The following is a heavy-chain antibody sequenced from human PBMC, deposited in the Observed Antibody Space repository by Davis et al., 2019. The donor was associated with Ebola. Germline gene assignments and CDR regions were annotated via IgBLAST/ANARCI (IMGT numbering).Heavy chain of an antibody. CDR3: ARDLSRYSSGWAYWGY. J-gene: IGHJ4*02. D-gene: IGHD6-19*01. CDR2: ISGYNGNT. V-gene: IGHV1-18*04. Sequence: AASVKVSCKASGYIFTSYGISWVRQAPGQGLEWMGWISGYNGNTHYAQKFQGRVTLTTDTSTSTAYMELRSLTSDDTAVYYCARDLSRYSSGWAYWGYWGQGTLVTVSS. CDR1: GYIFTSYG.